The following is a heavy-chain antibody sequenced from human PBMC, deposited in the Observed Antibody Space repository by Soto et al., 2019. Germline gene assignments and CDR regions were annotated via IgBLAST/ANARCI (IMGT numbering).Heavy chain of an antibody. CDR3: ARGLDYDSSAFYFFF. D-gene: IGHD3-22*01. V-gene: IGHV1-69*01. J-gene: IGHJ4*02. CDR1: GGTFSRYA. Sequence: QIQLLQSGAELKKPGSSVKVSCKASGGTFSRYALNWVRQAPGQGPEWMGGIVPMFGKANYAQKFQGRVTITADESTSTAYMEVSSLRSEDTAMYYCARGLDYDSSAFYFFFWGQGTLGTVSS. CDR2: IVPMFGKA.